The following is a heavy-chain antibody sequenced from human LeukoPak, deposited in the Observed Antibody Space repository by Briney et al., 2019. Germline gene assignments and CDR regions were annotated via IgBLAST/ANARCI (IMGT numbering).Heavy chain of an antibody. D-gene: IGHD6-13*01. CDR3: ARGARAAADTFIVFFDY. CDR2: INHSGST. J-gene: IGHJ4*02. V-gene: IGHV4-34*01. CDR1: GGSFSGYY. Sequence: PSGTLSLTCAVYGGSFSGYYWSWIRQPPGKGLEWIGEINHSGSTNYNPSLKSRVTISVDTSKNQFSLKLSSVTAADTAVYYCARGARAAADTFIVFFDYWGQGTLVTVSS.